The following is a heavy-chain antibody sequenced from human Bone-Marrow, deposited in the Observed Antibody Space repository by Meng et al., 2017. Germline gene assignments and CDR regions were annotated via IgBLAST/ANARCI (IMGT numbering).Heavy chain of an antibody. Sequence: SETLSLTCTVSGGSIRSSSYYWGWIRQPPGKGLEWIGSIYYSGSTYYNPSLKSRVTISVDTSKNQFSLKLSSVTAADTAVYYCARPQGAARPIWFDPWGQGTLVTVSS. D-gene: IGHD6-6*01. CDR2: IYYSGST. J-gene: IGHJ5*02. CDR1: GGSIRSSSYY. V-gene: IGHV4-39*07. CDR3: ARPQGAARPIWFDP.